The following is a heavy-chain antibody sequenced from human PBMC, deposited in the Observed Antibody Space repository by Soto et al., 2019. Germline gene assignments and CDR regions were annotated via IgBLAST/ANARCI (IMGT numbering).Heavy chain of an antibody. D-gene: IGHD2-15*01. J-gene: IGHJ6*02. CDR1: GFSFNSYA. CDR2: ITFDGSSQ. V-gene: IGHV3-30*04. Sequence: QVQLVESGGRVVHPGTSLRLSCEVSGFSFNSYAMHWVRQAPGKGLEWVAAITFDGSSQFYAGSVRGRFTISRDNSRNTLFLDMTSLRPEDTAMYFCAKDRPGYCSDGLCYEHFHYGMDVWCQGTTVTV. CDR3: AKDRPGYCSDGLCYEHFHYGMDV.